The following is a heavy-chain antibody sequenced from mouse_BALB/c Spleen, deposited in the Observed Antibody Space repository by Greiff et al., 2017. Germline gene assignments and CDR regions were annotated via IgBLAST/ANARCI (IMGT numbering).Heavy chain of an antibody. J-gene: IGHJ4*01. Sequence: QVQLQQSGAELMKPGASVKISCKATGYTFSSYWIEWVKQRPGHGLEWIGEILPGSGSTNYNEKFKGKATFTADTSSNTAYMQLSSLTSEDSAVYYCAREEIYYGNYDAMDYWGQGTSVTVSS. CDR1: GYTFSSYW. V-gene: IGHV1-9*01. CDR2: ILPGSGST. D-gene: IGHD2-1*01. CDR3: AREEIYYGNYDAMDY.